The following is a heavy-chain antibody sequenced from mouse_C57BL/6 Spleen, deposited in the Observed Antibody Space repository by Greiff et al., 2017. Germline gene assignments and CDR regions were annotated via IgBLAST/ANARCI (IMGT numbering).Heavy chain of an antibody. CDR1: GYTFTDYE. CDR3: KRLGSSSPFAY. D-gene: IGHD1-1*01. Sequence: QVHVKQSGAELVRPGASVTLSCKASGYTFTDYEMHWVKQTPVHGLEWIGAIDPETGGTAYNQKFKGKAILTADKSSRTAYMEIRSLTSEDAAVYYCKRLGSSSPFAYWGQGTLVTVSA. V-gene: IGHV1-15*01. J-gene: IGHJ3*01. CDR2: IDPETGGT.